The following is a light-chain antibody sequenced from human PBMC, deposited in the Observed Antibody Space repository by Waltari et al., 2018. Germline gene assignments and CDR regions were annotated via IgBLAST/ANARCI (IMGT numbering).Light chain of an antibody. CDR2: GTS. J-gene: IGKJ4*01. Sequence: EIVMTQSPATLSVSPGERASLSCRASQSVSSNLAWYQQKPGQAPRLLLYGTSTRATGIPVRFSGSGSGTEFTLTISSLQSEDFAVYYCQQYVGWPPTLTFGGGTKVEIK. CDR1: QSVSSN. V-gene: IGKV3-15*01. CDR3: QQYVGWPPTLT.